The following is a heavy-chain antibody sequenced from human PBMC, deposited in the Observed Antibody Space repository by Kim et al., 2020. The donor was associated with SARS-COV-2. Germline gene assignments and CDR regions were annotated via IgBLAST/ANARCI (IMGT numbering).Heavy chain of an antibody. Sequence: GGSLRLSRAASGFSLSRYSMDWVRQAPGKGLEWIAYLNSGGTTTYYATSVKGRFTISRDTAQNSLNLQMNSLTDEDTAIYYCARGQYYSDSTGYFYSHYWGQGTLVTVSS. CDR2: LNSGGTTT. V-gene: IGHV3-48*02. J-gene: IGHJ4*02. CDR1: GFSLSRYS. CDR3: ARGQYYSDSTGYFYSHY. D-gene: IGHD3-22*01.